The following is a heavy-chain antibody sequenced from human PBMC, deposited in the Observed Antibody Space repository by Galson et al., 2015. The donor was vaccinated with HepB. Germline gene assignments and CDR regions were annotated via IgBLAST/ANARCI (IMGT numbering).Heavy chain of an antibody. Sequence: SLRLSCAASGFTVSSNYMSWVRQAPGKGLEWVSVIYSGGSTYYADSVKGRFTISRDNSKNTLYLQMNSLRAEDTAVYYCARGVNSIAAYFDYWGQGTLVTVSS. D-gene: IGHD4-23*01. CDR1: GFTVSSNY. V-gene: IGHV3-53*01. CDR2: IYSGGST. J-gene: IGHJ4*02. CDR3: ARGVNSIAAYFDY.